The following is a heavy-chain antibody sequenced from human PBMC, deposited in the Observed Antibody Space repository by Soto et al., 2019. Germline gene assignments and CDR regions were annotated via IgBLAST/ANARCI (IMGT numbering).Heavy chain of an antibody. J-gene: IGHJ4*02. CDR2: IGVAGDT. CDR3: ASGGWGSSWYEGGSRIDY. V-gene: IGHV3-13*01. Sequence: EVQLVESGGGLVQPGGSLRLSCAASGFTFSSYDMRWVRQVAGKGLEWVSAIGVAGDTYYPDSVKGRFTISRENAKNSLYLQMNSLRAEDTAVYYCASGGWGSSWYEGGSRIDYWGQGTLVTVSS. D-gene: IGHD6-13*01. CDR1: GFTFSSYD.